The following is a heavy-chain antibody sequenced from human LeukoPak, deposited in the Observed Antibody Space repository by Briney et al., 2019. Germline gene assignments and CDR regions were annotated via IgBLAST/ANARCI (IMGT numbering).Heavy chain of an antibody. D-gene: IGHD6-25*01. CDR3: ARVSARLHDFDY. CDR1: GGSISSYY. CDR2: IYECGRT. J-gene: IGHJ4*02. V-gene: IGHV4-59*01. Sequence: SETLSLTCTVSGGSISSYYWIWTPKPPGKGLELIGYIYECGRTNYTPSLKSRVTMAVDTSKKQFSLKLSSVTAADTAIYYCARVSARLHDFDYWGQGTLVTVSS.